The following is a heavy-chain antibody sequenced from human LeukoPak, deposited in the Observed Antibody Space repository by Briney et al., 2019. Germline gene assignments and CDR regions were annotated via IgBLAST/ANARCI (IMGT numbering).Heavy chain of an antibody. J-gene: IGHJ5*02. D-gene: IGHD3-10*02. CDR1: GYTFTSYG. CDR2: ISAYNGNT. CDR3: ARGWGPNYVQGWFDP. V-gene: IGHV1-18*01. Sequence: ASVKVSCKASGYTFTSYGISWVRQATGQGLEWMGWISAYNGNTNYAQKLQGRVTMTTDTSTSTAYMELRSLRSDDTAVYYCARGWGPNYVQGWFDPGGQGTLARVSS.